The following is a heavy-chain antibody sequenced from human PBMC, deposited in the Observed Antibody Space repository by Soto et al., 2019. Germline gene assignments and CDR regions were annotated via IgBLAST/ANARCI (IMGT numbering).Heavy chain of an antibody. V-gene: IGHV5-51*01. CDR1: EYNFPDFW. Sequence: PGESLKISCNGSEYNFPDFWIGCVRQMPGKGLEWMGIIYPGDSDTRYSPSFQGQVTISADKSISTTYLQWSSLKASDTAMYYCARHRMEYYDMDVWGQGNTVTVSS. J-gene: IGHJ6*02. CDR3: ARHRMEYYDMDV. D-gene: IGHD2-8*01. CDR2: IYPGDSDT.